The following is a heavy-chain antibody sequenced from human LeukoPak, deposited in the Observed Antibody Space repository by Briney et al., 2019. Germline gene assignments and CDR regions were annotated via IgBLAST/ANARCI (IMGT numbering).Heavy chain of an antibody. J-gene: IGHJ6*03. Sequence: GASVKVSCKASGGTFSSYTISWVRQAPGQGLEWMGRIIPILGIANYAQKFQGRVTITADKSTSTAYMELGSLRSEDTAVYYCARVSSTRKYYYYYMDVWGKGTTVTVSS. D-gene: IGHD2-2*01. CDR3: ARVSSTRKYYYYYMDV. V-gene: IGHV1-69*02. CDR2: IIPILGIA. CDR1: GGTFSSYT.